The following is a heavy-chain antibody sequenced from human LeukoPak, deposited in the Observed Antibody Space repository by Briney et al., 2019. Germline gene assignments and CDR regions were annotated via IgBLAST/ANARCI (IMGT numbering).Heavy chain of an antibody. D-gene: IGHD4-11*01. Sequence: SVEVSCNASAGTSSSYSISWVRHAPGQRLEWMGWIIPIFGTANYAQKFQGRVTITADKSTSTAYMELSSLRSEDTAVYYCARGTTTVKGQFDYWGQGTLVTVSS. V-gene: IGHV1-69*06. CDR3: ARGTTTVKGQFDY. CDR2: IIPIFGTA. CDR1: AGTSSSYS. J-gene: IGHJ4*02.